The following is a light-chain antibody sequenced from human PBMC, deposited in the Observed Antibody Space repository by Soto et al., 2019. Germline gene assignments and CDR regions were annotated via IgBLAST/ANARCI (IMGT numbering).Light chain of an antibody. CDR1: QSVAANY. Sequence: EVVLTQSPGTLSLSPGERATLSCRASQSVAANYLAWYQQKRGQAPRLLIYGASSRATGIPDRFSGSGSGTFFTIIISRLQPDYFSVYYYHQYGTPPLSFGPGNKVDIK. J-gene: IGKJ3*01. CDR3: HQYGTPPLS. V-gene: IGKV3-20*01. CDR2: GAS.